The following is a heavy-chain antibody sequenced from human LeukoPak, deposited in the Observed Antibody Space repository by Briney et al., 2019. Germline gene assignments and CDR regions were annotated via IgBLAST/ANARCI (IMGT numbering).Heavy chain of an antibody. D-gene: IGHD3-10*01. CDR2: ISGSGDNT. CDR1: GFTFSSYA. J-gene: IGHJ4*02. V-gene: IGHV3-23*01. Sequence: GGSLRLSCAASGFTFSSYAMSWVRQAPGKGLEWVSVISGSGDNTYYADSVKGRLTISRDNSKNTLYLQMNSLRGEDTAVYYCARVIWFNIFDYWGQGTLVTVSS. CDR3: ARVIWFNIFDY.